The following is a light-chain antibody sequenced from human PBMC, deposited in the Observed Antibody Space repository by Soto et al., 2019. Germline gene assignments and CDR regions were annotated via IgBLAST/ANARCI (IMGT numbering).Light chain of an antibody. Sequence: EIVMTQSPATLSVSPGERATLSCRASQSVSSNLAWYQQKPGQAPRLLIYGASTRATGIQARFSGSGSGTEFTLTISSLQSEDFAVYYCKQYNNWPQTFGQGTKVDI. CDR2: GAS. J-gene: IGKJ1*01. V-gene: IGKV3-15*01. CDR1: QSVSSN. CDR3: KQYNNWPQT.